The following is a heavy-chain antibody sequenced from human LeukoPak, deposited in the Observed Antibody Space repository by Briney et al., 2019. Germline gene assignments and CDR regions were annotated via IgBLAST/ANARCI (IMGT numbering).Heavy chain of an antibody. Sequence: GASVQVSCKASGYTFTGYYMHWVRQAPGQGLEWMGWINPNSGGTNYAQKFQGRVTMTRDTSISTAYMELSRLRSDDTAVYYCARDGSGVDYYYMDVWGKGTTVTVSS. V-gene: IGHV1-2*02. CDR3: ARDGSGVDYYYMDV. CDR1: GYTFTGYY. D-gene: IGHD2-15*01. J-gene: IGHJ6*03. CDR2: INPNSGGT.